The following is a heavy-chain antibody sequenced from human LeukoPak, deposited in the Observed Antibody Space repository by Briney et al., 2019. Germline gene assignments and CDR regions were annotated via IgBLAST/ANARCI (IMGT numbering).Heavy chain of an antibody. CDR2: IWYDGSKK. CDR1: GFIFSSYG. D-gene: IGHD3-22*01. V-gene: IGHV3-33*06. CDR3: AKPHYYDSSGSYIAGAFDV. J-gene: IGHJ3*01. Sequence: GGSLRLSCAASGFIFSSYGMHWVRQAPGKGLEWVAVIWYDGSKKCYADSVKGRFTISRDNSKNTLYLQMNSLRAGDTAVYYCAKPHYYDSSGSYIAGAFDVWGQGTLVTVSS.